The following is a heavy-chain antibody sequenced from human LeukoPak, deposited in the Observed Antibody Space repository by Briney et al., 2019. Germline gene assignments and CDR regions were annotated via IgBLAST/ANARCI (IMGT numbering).Heavy chain of an antibody. CDR1: GFTFSDYY. CDR2: ISSSGSTI. Sequence: PGGSLRLSCAASGFTFSDYYMSWIRQAPGKGLEWVSYISSSGSTIYYADSVKGRFTISRDNAKNSLYLQMNSLRAEDTAVYYCVRPDSSGYYYYSEYFQHWGQGTLATVSS. J-gene: IGHJ1*01. CDR3: VRPDSSGYYYYSEYFQH. D-gene: IGHD3-22*01. V-gene: IGHV3-11*01.